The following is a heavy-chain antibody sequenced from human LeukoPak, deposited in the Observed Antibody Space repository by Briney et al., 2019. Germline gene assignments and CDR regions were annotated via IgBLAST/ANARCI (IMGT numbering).Heavy chain of an antibody. CDR1: GFTFSSYA. D-gene: IGHD6-6*01. V-gene: IGHV3-23*01. J-gene: IGHJ4*02. CDR2: ISGSGGST. Sequence: GGSLRLTCAASGFTFSSYAMSWVRQAPGKGLEWVSAISGSGGSTYYADSVKGRFTISRDNSKNTLYLQMNSLRAEDTAVYYCAKARRYSSSSGSDYWGQGTLVTVSS. CDR3: AKARRYSSSSGSDY.